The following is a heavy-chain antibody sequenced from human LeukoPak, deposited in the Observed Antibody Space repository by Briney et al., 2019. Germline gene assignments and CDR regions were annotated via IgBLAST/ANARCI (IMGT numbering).Heavy chain of an antibody. CDR2: ISWNSKNI. D-gene: IGHD2/OR15-2a*01. Sequence: GGSLRLSCGASGFTLEDYAMHWVRQAPGKGLEWVSGISWNSKNIGYADSVKGRFTISRDNAKNSLHLQMNSLRAEDTAVYYCAKTFLYYYYYMDVWGKGTTVTVSS. CDR1: GFTLEDYA. V-gene: IGHV3-9*01. CDR3: AKTFLYYYYYMDV. J-gene: IGHJ6*03.